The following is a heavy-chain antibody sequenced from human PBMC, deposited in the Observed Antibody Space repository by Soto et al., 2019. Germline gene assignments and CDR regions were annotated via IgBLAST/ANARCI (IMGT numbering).Heavy chain of an antibody. CDR1: GGTFSSYT. V-gene: IGHV1-69*08. D-gene: IGHD5-18*01. CDR3: ARDHEDTAILRVRGYYGMDV. CDR2: IIPILGIA. J-gene: IGHJ6*02. Sequence: QVQLVQSGAEVKKPGSSVKVSCKASGGTFSSYTISWVRQAPGQGLEWMGRIIPILGIANYAQKFQGRVTITADKSTSTAYMELSSLRSEDTAVYYCARDHEDTAILRVRGYYGMDVWGQGTTVTVSS.